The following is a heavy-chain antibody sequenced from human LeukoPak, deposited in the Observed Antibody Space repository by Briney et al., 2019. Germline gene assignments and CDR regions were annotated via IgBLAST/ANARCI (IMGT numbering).Heavy chain of an antibody. J-gene: IGHJ4*02. CDR3: ARVGSGSSISIFDY. Sequence: PSQTLSLTCTVSGGSIRSGDYYWSWIRQPPGKGLEWIGYIYYSGSTYYNSSLKSRVTISVDTSKNQFSLKLSSVTAADTAVYYRARVGSGSSISIFDYWGQGTLVTVSS. D-gene: IGHD6-6*01. CDR1: GGSIRSGDYY. V-gene: IGHV4-30-4*01. CDR2: IYYSGST.